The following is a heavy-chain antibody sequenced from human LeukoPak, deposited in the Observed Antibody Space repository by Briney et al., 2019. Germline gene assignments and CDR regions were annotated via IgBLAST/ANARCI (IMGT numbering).Heavy chain of an antibody. V-gene: IGHV3-30*02. CDR3: AKLEHDYSNYGGYYFDY. CDR2: IRYDGSNK. J-gene: IGHJ4*02. CDR1: GFTFSSYG. Sequence: PGGSLRLSCAASGFTFSSYGMHWVRQAPGKGLEWVAFIRYDGSNKYYADSVKGRFTISRDNSKNTLYLQMNSLRAEDTAVYYCAKLEHDYSNYGGYYFDYWGQGTLVTVSS. D-gene: IGHD4-11*01.